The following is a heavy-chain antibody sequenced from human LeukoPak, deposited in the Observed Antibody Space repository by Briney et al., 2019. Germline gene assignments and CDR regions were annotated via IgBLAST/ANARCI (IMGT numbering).Heavy chain of an antibody. CDR1: GGSFSGYY. J-gene: IGHJ4*02. V-gene: IGHV4-34*01. Sequence: SETLSLTCAVYGGSFSGYYWSWIRQPPGKGLEWIGEINHSGSTNYNPSLKSRVTISVDTSKNQFSLKLSSVTAADTAVYYCARGLYYYGSGSYGYLDYWGQGTLVTVSS. D-gene: IGHD3-10*01. CDR3: ARGLYYYGSGSYGYLDY. CDR2: INHSGST.